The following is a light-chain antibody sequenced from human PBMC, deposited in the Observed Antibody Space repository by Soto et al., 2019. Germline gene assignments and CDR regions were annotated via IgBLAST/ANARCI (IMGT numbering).Light chain of an antibody. V-gene: IGKV3-15*01. CDR1: QSVSSN. J-gene: IGKJ1*01. CDR2: GAS. Sequence: EIVMTQSPATLSVSPGERVTLSCRASQSVSSNLAWYQQKPGQAPRLLIYGASTRVTDIPARFSGSGSGTEFTLTISSLQSEDFALYYCQQYNNWPPWTFGQGTKVQIK. CDR3: QQYNNWPPWT.